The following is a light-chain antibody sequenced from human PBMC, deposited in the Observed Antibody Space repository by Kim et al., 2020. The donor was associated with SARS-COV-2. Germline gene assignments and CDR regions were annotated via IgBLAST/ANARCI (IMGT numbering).Light chain of an antibody. J-gene: IGKJ1*01. V-gene: IGKV3D-15*01. Sequence: SPGDRATLSCRASQSVSSNLAWYQQKPGQAPRLLIYGASTRSTGIPARFSGSGSGTEFTLTISSLQSEDFVVYYCQQYNNWPPVTFGQGTKVEIK. CDR2: GAS. CDR1: QSVSSN. CDR3: QQYNNWPPVT.